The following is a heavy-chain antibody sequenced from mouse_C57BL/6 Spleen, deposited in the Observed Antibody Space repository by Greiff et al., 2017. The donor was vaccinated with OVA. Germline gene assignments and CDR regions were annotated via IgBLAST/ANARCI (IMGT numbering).Heavy chain of an antibody. V-gene: IGHV2-2*01. CDR2: IWSGGST. D-gene: IGHD1-3*01. Sequence: VQLVESGPGLVQPSQSLSITCTVSGFSLTSYGVHWVRQSPGKGLEWLGVIWSGGSTDYNAAFISRLSISKDNSKSQVFFKMNSLPADDSSIYYCAIYHFAMDYWGQGTSVTVSS. CDR1: GFSLTSYG. CDR3: AIYHFAMDY. J-gene: IGHJ4*01.